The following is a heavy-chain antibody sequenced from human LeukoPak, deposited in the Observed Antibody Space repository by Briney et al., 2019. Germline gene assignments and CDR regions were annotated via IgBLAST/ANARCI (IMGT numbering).Heavy chain of an antibody. Sequence: SETLSLTCAVYGGSFSGYYWSWIRQPPGKGLEWIGYIYYSGSTYYNPSLKSRVTISVDTSKNQFSLKLSSVTAADTAVYYCARVTDSSGYSDAFDIWGQGTMVTVSS. J-gene: IGHJ3*02. CDR1: GGSFSGYY. CDR2: IYYSGST. D-gene: IGHD3-22*01. V-gene: IGHV4-30-4*08. CDR3: ARVTDSSGYSDAFDI.